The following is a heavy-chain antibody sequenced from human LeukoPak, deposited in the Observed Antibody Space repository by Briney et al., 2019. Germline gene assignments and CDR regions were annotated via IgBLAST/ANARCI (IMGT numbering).Heavy chain of an antibody. Sequence: GGSLRLSCAASGFTFSSYWMTWVRQAPGKGLEWVANIDQDGSEIYYMDSVKGRFTISRDSAKNSLYLEVNSLRGEDTAVYYCARDYGLAGLFWYFDLWGRGTLVTVSS. CDR3: ARDYGLAGLFWYFDL. J-gene: IGHJ2*01. CDR2: IDQDGSEI. D-gene: IGHD6-19*01. CDR1: GFTFSSYW. V-gene: IGHV3-7*03.